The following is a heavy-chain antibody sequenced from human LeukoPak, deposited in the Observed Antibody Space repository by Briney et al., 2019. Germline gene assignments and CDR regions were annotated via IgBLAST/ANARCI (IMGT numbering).Heavy chain of an antibody. CDR3: AGLVVHDDLPYFDY. V-gene: IGHV1-2*02. J-gene: IGHJ4*02. CDR2: INPNSGGT. D-gene: IGHD1-1*01. CDR1: GYTFTSYD. Sequence: ASVKVSCKASGYTFTSYDINWVRQATGQGLEWMGWINPNSGGTNYAQKFQGRVTMTRDTSISTAYMELSRLRSDDTAVYYCAGLVVHDDLPYFDYWGQGTLVTVSS.